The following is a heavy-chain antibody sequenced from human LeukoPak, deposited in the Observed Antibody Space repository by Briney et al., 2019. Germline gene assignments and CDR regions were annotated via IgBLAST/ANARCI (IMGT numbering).Heavy chain of an antibody. V-gene: IGHV4-61*02. CDR2: IYTSGST. Sequence: PSETLSLTCTVSGGSISSGSYYWSWIRQPAGKGLEWIGRIYTSGSTNYNPSLKSRVTISIDTSKNQFSLKLGSVTAADTAVYYCARSDGYCSSTNCYARVWFDPWGQGTLVTVS. CDR1: GGSISSGSYY. J-gene: IGHJ5*02. D-gene: IGHD2-2*01. CDR3: ARSDGYCSSTNCYARVWFDP.